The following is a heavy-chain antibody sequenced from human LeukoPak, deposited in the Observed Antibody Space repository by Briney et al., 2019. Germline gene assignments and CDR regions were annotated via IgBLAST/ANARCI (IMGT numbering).Heavy chain of an antibody. CDR1: GFTFSSYA. CDR3: ARRARAAAGTRDWFDP. Sequence: PGGSLRLSCAASGFTFSSYAMHWVRQAPGKGLEWVAVISYDGSNKYYADSVKGRFTISRDNSKNTLYLQTNSLRAEDTAVYYCARRARAAAGTRDWFDPWGQGTLVTVSS. V-gene: IGHV3-30*01. CDR2: ISYDGSNK. J-gene: IGHJ5*02. D-gene: IGHD6-13*01.